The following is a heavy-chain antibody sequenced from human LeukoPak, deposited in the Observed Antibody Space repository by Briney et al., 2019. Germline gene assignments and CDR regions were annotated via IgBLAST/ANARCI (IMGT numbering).Heavy chain of an antibody. D-gene: IGHD3/OR15-3a*01. Sequence: SATLSLTCTVSGDSIISNIYWWDWVRLPPGKGLEWIGATFYTGRTFYNPSLKSRVTISVDTPKNQFSLDLNSATAADTADYYCARRRHNFDFYNVWGQGTRVLVSS. CDR1: GDSIISNIYW. CDR3: ARRRHNFDFYNV. J-gene: IGHJ3*01. CDR2: TFYTGRT. V-gene: IGHV4-39*01.